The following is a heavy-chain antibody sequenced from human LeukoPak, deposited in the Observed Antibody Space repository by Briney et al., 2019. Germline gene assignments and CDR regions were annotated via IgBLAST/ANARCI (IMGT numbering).Heavy chain of an antibody. Sequence: PSETLSLTCAVYGGSFSDYYWSWIRQPPGKGLEYIGEINHSGITNYNPSLMSRVTISIDTSKNQFSLKLTSVTAADTAVYYCARGGPSSRYFDLWGQGTLVTVSS. D-gene: IGHD6-13*01. CDR1: GGSFSDYY. V-gene: IGHV4-34*01. J-gene: IGHJ4*02. CDR2: INHSGIT. CDR3: ARGGPSSRYFDL.